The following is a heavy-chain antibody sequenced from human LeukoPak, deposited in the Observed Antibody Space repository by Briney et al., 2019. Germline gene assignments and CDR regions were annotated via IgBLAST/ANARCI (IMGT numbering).Heavy chain of an antibody. Sequence: GGSLRLSCAASGFTFSSYEMNWVRQAPGKGLEWVSYISSSGSTIYYADSVKGRFTISRDNAKNSLYLQMNSLRAEDTAVYYCARGSTYSSGWYAGFDYWGQGTLVTVSS. J-gene: IGHJ4*02. D-gene: IGHD6-19*01. V-gene: IGHV3-48*03. CDR2: ISSSGSTI. CDR1: GFTFSSYE. CDR3: ARGSTYSSGWYAGFDY.